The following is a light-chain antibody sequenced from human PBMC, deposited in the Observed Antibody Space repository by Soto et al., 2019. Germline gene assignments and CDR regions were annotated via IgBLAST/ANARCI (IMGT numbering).Light chain of an antibody. CDR2: HVG. CDR1: SSDVGGYEY. V-gene: IGLV2-11*01. J-gene: IGLJ1*01. CDR3: GSWDSSLSAYV. Sequence: QSVLTQPRSVSGSPGQSVTISCSGTSSDVGGYEYVSWYQQHPGKAPRLLIYHVGQRPSGIPDRFSGSKSGTSATLGITGFQTGDEADYYCGSWDSSLSAYVFGTGTKVTVL.